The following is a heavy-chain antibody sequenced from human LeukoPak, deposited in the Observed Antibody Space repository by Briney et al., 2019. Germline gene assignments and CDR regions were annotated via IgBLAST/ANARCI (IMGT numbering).Heavy chain of an antibody. J-gene: IGHJ3*02. CDR3: ASPGEEATFWKAFDI. V-gene: IGHV5-51*01. CDR1: GYNFTSYW. CDR2: IYPGDSDT. Sequence: GESLKISCKGSGYNFTSYWIGWVRQMPGKGLEWTGIIYPGDSDTRYSPSFQGQVTISADKSISTAYLQWSSLKASDTAMYYCASPGEEATFWKAFDIWGQGTMVTVSS. D-gene: IGHD3-3*01.